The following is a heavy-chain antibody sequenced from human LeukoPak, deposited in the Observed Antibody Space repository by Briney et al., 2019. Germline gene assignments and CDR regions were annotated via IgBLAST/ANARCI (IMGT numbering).Heavy chain of an antibody. Sequence: PGGSLRLSCAASGFTFSNYEMNWVRQAPGKGLECISYISSSASSIYYADSVEGRFTISRDNAKNSLYLQMNSPRAEDTAVYYCARGVQYCSNGVCYNYFDNWGQGTLVTASS. CDR1: GFTFSNYE. CDR3: ARGVQYCSNGVCYNYFDN. CDR2: ISSSASSI. J-gene: IGHJ4*02. D-gene: IGHD2-8*01. V-gene: IGHV3-48*03.